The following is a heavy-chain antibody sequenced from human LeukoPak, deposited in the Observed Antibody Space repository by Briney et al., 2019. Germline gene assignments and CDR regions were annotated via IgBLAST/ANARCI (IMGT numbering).Heavy chain of an antibody. J-gene: IGHJ6*03. CDR1: GGSISSNY. V-gene: IGHV4-59*01. Sequence: PSETLSLTCTVSGGSISSNYWSWIRQPPGKGLEWIGLLYYTGTTNYNSSLNGRATISADTSKKYFSLKLTSVTAADTAVYYCASGYYYFMDVWGKGTTVTVSS. D-gene: IGHD6-13*01. CDR3: ASGYYYFMDV. CDR2: LYYTGTT.